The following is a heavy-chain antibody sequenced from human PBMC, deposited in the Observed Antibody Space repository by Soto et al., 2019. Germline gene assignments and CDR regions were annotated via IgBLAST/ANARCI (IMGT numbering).Heavy chain of an antibody. CDR2: IRSKANSYAT. V-gene: IGHV3-73*02. CDR3: TRLPPAVDSSSWYPNDYYYGMDV. D-gene: IGHD6-13*01. Sequence: EVQLVESGGGLVQPGGSLKLSCAASGFTFSGSAMHWVRQASGKGLEWVGRIRSKANSYATAYAASVKGRFTISRDDSKNTAYLQMNSLKTEDTAVYYCTRLPPAVDSSSWYPNDYYYGMDVWGQGTTVTVSS. J-gene: IGHJ6*02. CDR1: GFTFSGSA.